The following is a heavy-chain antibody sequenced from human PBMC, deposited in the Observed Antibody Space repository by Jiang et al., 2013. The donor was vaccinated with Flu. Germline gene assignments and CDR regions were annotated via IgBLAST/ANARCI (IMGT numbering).Heavy chain of an antibody. V-gene: IGHV1-8*01. CDR1: GYTFTSYD. D-gene: IGHD2-8*01. CDR2: MNPNSGNT. J-gene: IGHJ6*02. Sequence: GAEVKKPGASVKVSCKASGYTFTSYDINWVRQATGQGLEWMGWMNPNSGNTGYAQKFQGRVTMTRNTSISTAYMELSSLRSEDTAVYYCARCDILPTRAYYYYGMDVWGQGTTVTVSS. CDR3: ARCDILPTRAYYYYGMDV.